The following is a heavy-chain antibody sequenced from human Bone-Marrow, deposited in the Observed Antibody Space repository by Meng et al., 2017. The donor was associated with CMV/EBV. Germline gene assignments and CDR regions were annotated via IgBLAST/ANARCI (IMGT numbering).Heavy chain of an antibody. CDR3: ASSSVYCSSTSCYTDAFDI. J-gene: IGHJ3*02. V-gene: IGHV3-7*01. Sequence: GESLKISCAASEFTFSDYWMTWVRQAPGKGLEWVANIKQDGSEKYYVDSVKGRFTISRDNAKNSLYLQMNSLRAEDTAVYYCASSSVYCSSTSCYTDAFDIWGQGTRVTVSS. CDR1: EFTFSDYW. D-gene: IGHD2-2*02. CDR2: IKQDGSEK.